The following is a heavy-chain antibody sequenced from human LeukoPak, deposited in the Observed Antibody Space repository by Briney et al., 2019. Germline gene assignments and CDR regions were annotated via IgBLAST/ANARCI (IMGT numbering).Heavy chain of an antibody. CDR2: IIPIFGTA. D-gene: IGHD5-12*01. J-gene: IGHJ6*03. Sequence: SVKVSCKASGGTFSSYAISWVRRAPGQGLEWMGRIIPIFGTANYAQKFQGRVTITTDESTSTAYMELSSLRSEDTAVYYCARGDIVATSYMDVWGKGTTVTVSS. CDR3: ARGDIVATSYMDV. V-gene: IGHV1-69*05. CDR1: GGTFSSYA.